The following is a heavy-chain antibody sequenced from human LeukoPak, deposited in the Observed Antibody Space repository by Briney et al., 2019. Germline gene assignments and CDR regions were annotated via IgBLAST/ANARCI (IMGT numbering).Heavy chain of an antibody. Sequence: SGGSLRLSCAASGFTFSSYEMNWVRQAPGKGLEWVSYISSSGSTIYYADSVKGRFTISRDNAKNSLYLQMNSLRAEDTAVYYCARGIKGYAQYWGQGTLVTVSS. D-gene: IGHD5-12*01. CDR3: ARGIKGYAQY. CDR2: ISSSGSTI. CDR1: GFTFSSYE. V-gene: IGHV3-48*03. J-gene: IGHJ4*02.